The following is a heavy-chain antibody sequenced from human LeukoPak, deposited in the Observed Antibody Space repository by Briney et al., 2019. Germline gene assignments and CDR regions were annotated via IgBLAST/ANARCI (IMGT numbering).Heavy chain of an antibody. J-gene: IGHJ4*02. CDR2: ISSSSSYI. D-gene: IGHD5-18*01. CDR3: ARGRGYSYGYGDY. V-gene: IGHV3-21*01. CDR1: GFTFSSYN. Sequence: PGESLRLSCAASGFTFSSYNMNWVRQAPGKGLEWVSSISSSSSYIYYADSVKGRFTISRDNAKNSLYLQMNSLRAEDTAVYYCARGRGYSYGYGDYWGQGTLVTVSS.